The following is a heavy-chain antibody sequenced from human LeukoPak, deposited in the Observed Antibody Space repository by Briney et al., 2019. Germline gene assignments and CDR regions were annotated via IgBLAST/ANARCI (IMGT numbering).Heavy chain of an antibody. Sequence: GGSLSLSCAASGFTFSSYGMHWVRQAPVKGLEWVAVIWYDGSNKYYADFVEGRFTISRDNSKNTLYLQMNSLRAEDTAVYYCAREAGSGYYLNYWGQGTLVTVSS. V-gene: IGHV3-33*01. J-gene: IGHJ4*02. D-gene: IGHD3-3*01. CDR2: IWYDGSNK. CDR3: AREAGSGYYLNY. CDR1: GFTFSSYG.